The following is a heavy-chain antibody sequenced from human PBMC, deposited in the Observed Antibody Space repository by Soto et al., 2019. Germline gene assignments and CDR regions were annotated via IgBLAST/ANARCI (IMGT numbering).Heavy chain of an antibody. D-gene: IGHD5-18*01. CDR3: ARDDRSGSGYSTKFYGMDV. V-gene: IGHV1-2*04. CDR2: INPNSGGT. CDR1: GYTFTGYY. J-gene: IGHJ6*02. Sequence: ASVKVSCKASGYTFTGYYMHWVRQAPGQGLEWMGWINPNSGGTNYAQKFQGWVTMTRDTSISTAYMELSRLRSDDTAVYYCARDDRSGSGYSTKFYGMDVWGQGTTVTVSS.